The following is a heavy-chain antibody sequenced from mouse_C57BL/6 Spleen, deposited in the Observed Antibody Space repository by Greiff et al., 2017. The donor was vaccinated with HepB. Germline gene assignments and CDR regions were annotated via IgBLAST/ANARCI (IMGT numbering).Heavy chain of an antibody. J-gene: IGHJ1*03. D-gene: IGHD1-1*01. CDR2: INPNNGGT. Sequence: VQLQQSGPELVKPGASVKISCKASGYTFTDYYMNWVKQSHGKSLEWIGDINPNNGGTSYNQKFKGKATLTVDKSSSTAYMELRSLTSEDSAVYYCARRPATVVATGYFDVWGTGTTVTVSS. CDR3: ARRPATVVATGYFDV. CDR1: GYTFTDYY. V-gene: IGHV1-26*01.